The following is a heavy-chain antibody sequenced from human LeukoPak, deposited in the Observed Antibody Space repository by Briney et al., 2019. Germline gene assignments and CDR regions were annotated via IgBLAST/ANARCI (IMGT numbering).Heavy chain of an antibody. V-gene: IGHV1-18*01. CDR3: ARGMYYYGSGSYYMFDP. CDR1: GYTFTSYG. Sequence: GASVKVPCKASGYTFTSYGISWVRQAPGQGLEWMGWISAYNGNTNYAQKLQGRVTMTTDTSTSTAYMELRSLRSDDTAVYYCARGMYYYGSGSYYMFDPWGQGTLVTVSS. CDR2: ISAYNGNT. D-gene: IGHD3-10*01. J-gene: IGHJ5*02.